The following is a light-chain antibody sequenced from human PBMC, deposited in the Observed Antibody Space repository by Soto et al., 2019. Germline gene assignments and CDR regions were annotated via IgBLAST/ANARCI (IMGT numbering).Light chain of an antibody. Sequence: IEMTQSPDTLSVSPGERATLTCRASLSVSTNLAWYQQKPGQAPRLLIYDASTRATGLPARFSGSGSGTEFTLTVSSLQSEDFAVYYCQQYKNWPLITFGQGTRLEIK. CDR1: LSVSTN. J-gene: IGKJ5*01. CDR3: QQYKNWPLIT. CDR2: DAS. V-gene: IGKV3-15*01.